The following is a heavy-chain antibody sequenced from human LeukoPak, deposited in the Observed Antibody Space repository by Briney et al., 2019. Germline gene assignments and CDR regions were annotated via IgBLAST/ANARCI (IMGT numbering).Heavy chain of an antibody. V-gene: IGHV3-7*01. Sequence: GGSLRLSCEVSGFTFTDYWMKWVRQAPGKGPEWVASIRQDGSEKTYVDSVKGRFTISRDNTKNSLSLQLNGLRAEDTAVYYGARDGTATGLYFDLWGQVTLVTVSS. D-gene: IGHD6-13*01. CDR1: GFTFTDYW. CDR3: ARDGTATGLYFDL. J-gene: IGHJ4*01. CDR2: IRQDGSEK.